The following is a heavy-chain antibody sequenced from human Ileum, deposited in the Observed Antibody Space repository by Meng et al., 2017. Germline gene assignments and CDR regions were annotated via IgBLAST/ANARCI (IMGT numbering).Heavy chain of an antibody. CDR2: IYPGGSI. Sequence: QVQRKGWGPGLVKPSGTLSLTCAVSGGSINSYVWWSWVRQAPGKGLEWIGEIYPGGSINYNPSLKSRVTISADTSKNQFSLSLDSVTAADTAVYYCVRNDYCSGGTCYPHFDYWGQGTLVTVSS. CDR1: GGSINSYVW. CDR3: VRNDYCSGGTCYPHFDY. V-gene: IGHV4-4*02. J-gene: IGHJ4*02. D-gene: IGHD2-15*01.